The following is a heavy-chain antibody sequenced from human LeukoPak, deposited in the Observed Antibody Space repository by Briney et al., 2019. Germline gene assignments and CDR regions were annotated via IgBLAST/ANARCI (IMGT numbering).Heavy chain of an antibody. CDR1: GGSFSGYY. Sequence: ETLSLTCAVYGGSFSGYYWSWIRQPPGKGLEWVSVIYSGGSTYYADSVKGRFTISRDNSKNTLYLQMNSLRAEDTAVYYCARVRMYYYDSSGYFLDYWGQGTLVTVSS. J-gene: IGHJ4*02. CDR2: IYSGGST. V-gene: IGHV3-53*01. CDR3: ARVRMYYYDSSGYFLDY. D-gene: IGHD3-22*01.